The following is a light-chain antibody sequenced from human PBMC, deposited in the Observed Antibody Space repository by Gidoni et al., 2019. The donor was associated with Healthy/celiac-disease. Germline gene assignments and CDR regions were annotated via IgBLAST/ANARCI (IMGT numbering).Light chain of an antibody. J-gene: IGKJ3*01. CDR3: QQYDNLPLFT. CDR2: DAS. CDR1: QDISNY. V-gene: IGKV1-33*01. Sequence: DIQMTHSPSSLSASLGDRFTITCQASQDISNYLNWYQQKPGKAPKLLIYDASNLETGVPSRFSGSGSGTDFTFTISSLQPEDIATYYCQQYDNLPLFTFGPGTKVDIK.